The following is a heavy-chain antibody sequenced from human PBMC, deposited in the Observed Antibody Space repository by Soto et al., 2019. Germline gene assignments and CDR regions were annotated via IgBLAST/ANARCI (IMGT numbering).Heavy chain of an antibody. V-gene: IGHV4-30-4*01. CDR3: AREYYGVNV. D-gene: IGHD3-10*01. CDR2: IYSSGRT. J-gene: IGHJ6*02. Sequence: PSETMCLTWSVSGGSISSGAYYWSWIRQPPGKGLEVIWYIYSSGRTYYNPSLKSRVTISVDTSKTQFSLKLSSVTAADTAVYYCAREYYGVNVWGQGTTVTVSS. CDR1: GGSISSGAYY.